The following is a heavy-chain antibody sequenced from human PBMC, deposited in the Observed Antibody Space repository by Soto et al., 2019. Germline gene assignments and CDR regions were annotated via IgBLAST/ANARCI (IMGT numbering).Heavy chain of an antibody. V-gene: IGHV3-53*04. CDR1: GFTVSSNY. CDR2: IYSGGST. Sequence: GGSLRLSCAASGFTVSSNYMSWVRQAPGKGLEWDSVIYSGGSTYYADSVKGRFTISRHNSKNTLYLQMNSLRAEDTAVYYCARVNPAMVGDFYYYSGIDVWGPGTTVTVSS. D-gene: IGHD5-18*01. CDR3: ARVNPAMVGDFYYYSGIDV. J-gene: IGHJ6*02.